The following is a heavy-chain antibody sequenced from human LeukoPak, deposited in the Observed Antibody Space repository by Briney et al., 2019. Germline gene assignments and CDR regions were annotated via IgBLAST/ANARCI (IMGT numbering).Heavy chain of an antibody. CDR1: GFTVSSNY. CDR3: ASGTTYYFDY. Sequence: GGSLRLSCAASGFTVSSNYMSWVRQAPGKGLVWVSVIYIGGSTYYADSVKGRFTISRDNSKNTLYLQMNSLRAEDTAVYYCASGTTYYFDYWGQGTLVTVSS. V-gene: IGHV3-66*02. CDR2: IYIGGST. J-gene: IGHJ4*02. D-gene: IGHD2/OR15-2a*01.